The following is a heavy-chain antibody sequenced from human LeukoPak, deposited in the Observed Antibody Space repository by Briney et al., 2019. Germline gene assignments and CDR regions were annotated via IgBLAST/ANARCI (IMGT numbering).Heavy chain of an antibody. V-gene: IGHV4-39*07. CDR3: ARDSATVEMWNSYGDHPPFDY. Sequence: PSETLSLTCTVSGGSISSSSYYWGWIRQPPGKGLEWIGSIYCSGSTYYNPSLKSRVTISVDTSKNQFSLKLSSVTAADTAVYYCARDSATVEMWNSYGDHPPFDYWGQGTLVTVSS. CDR2: IYCSGST. CDR1: GGSISSSSYY. J-gene: IGHJ4*02. D-gene: IGHD4-17*01.